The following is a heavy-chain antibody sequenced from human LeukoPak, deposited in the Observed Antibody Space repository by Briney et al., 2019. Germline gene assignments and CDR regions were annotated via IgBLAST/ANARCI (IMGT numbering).Heavy chain of an antibody. Sequence: PGGSLRLSCTASGFTFGDYAMSWVRQAPGKGLEWVGFIRSKAYGGTTEYAASVKGRFTISRDDSKSIAYLQMNSLKTEDTAVYYCTRGYGIDYWGQGTLVTVSS. CDR3: TRGYGIDY. J-gene: IGHJ4*02. CDR1: GFTFGDYA. D-gene: IGHD3-16*01. V-gene: IGHV3-49*04. CDR2: IRSKAYGGTT.